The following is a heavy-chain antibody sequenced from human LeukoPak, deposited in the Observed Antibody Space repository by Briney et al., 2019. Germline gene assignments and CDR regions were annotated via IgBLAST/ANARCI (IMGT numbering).Heavy chain of an antibody. Sequence: ASVKVSCKAFGYTFTGYWMHWVRQAPGQGLEWMGVINPSGGSASYAQKFQGRGTMTRERYKSTVYMELSSLRSEDTAVYYCAREENCSGGSCLRWFDPWGQGTLVTVSS. V-gene: IGHV1-46*01. J-gene: IGHJ5*02. CDR1: GYTFTGYW. CDR2: INPSGGSA. CDR3: AREENCSGGSCLRWFDP. D-gene: IGHD2-15*01.